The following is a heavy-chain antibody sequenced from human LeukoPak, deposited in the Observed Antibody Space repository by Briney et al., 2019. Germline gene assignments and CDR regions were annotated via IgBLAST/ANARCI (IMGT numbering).Heavy chain of an antibody. J-gene: IGHJ6*03. Sequence: SATLSLTCTVSGGSISSYYWSWIRQPPGKGLEWIGYIYYSGSTNYNPSLKSRVTISVDTSKNQFSLKLSSVTAADTAVYYCARVSLYIPNMRYYYYMDVWGKGTTVTVSS. CDR3: ARVSLYIPNMRYYYYMDV. D-gene: IGHD2-21*01. CDR2: IYYSGST. CDR1: GGSISSYY. V-gene: IGHV4-59*01.